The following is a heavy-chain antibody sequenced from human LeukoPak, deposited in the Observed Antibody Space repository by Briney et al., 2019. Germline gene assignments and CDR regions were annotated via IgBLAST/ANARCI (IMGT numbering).Heavy chain of an antibody. CDR1: GGTFSSYA. V-gene: IGHV1-46*01. CDR3: AREERIVGAAAQPFDY. Sequence: ASVKVSCKASGGTFSSYAISWVRQAPGQGLEWMGIINPSGGSTSYAQKFQGRVTMTRDMSTTTVYIDLSSLRSEDTAVYYCAREERIVGAAAQPFDYWGQGTLVTVSS. J-gene: IGHJ4*02. CDR2: INPSGGST. D-gene: IGHD1-26*01.